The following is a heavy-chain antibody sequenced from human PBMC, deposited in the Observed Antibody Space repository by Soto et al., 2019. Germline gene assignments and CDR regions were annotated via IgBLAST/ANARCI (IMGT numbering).Heavy chain of an antibody. CDR2: VSFDGSNR. CDR1: GFTFSTHA. V-gene: IGHV3-30-3*01. CDR3: ARDQTGITTTGGGRIDH. J-gene: IGHJ4*02. Sequence: GGSLRLSCAASGFTFSTHAMHWVRQAPGKGLECVAIVSFDGSNRYYADSVKGRFTISRDNSKNTLYLQMSGLTPEDTAVYYCARDQTGITTTGGGRIDHWGQGTLVTVSS. D-gene: IGHD1-20*01.